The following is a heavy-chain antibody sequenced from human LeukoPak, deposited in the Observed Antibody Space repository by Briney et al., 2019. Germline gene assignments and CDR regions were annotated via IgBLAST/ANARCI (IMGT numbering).Heavy chain of an antibody. CDR2: ISGSGRYT. CDR1: GFTFSNAW. J-gene: IGHJ4*02. V-gene: IGHV3-23*01. CDR3: AKAGSSGYYYYFDY. D-gene: IGHD3-22*01. Sequence: PGGSLRLSCAASGFTFSNAWMSWVRQAPGKGLEWVSAISGSGRYTSYADSVKGRFTISRDNSKNTLYLQMNSLRAEDTAVYYCAKAGSSGYYYYFDYWGQGTLVTVSS.